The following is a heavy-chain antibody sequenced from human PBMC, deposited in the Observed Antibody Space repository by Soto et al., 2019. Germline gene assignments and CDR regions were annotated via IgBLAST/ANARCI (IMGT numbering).Heavy chain of an antibody. CDR2: IYYRGST. CDR1: GGSISSYY. D-gene: IGHD3-22*01. J-gene: IGHJ6*02. Sequence: SETLSLTCTVSGGSISSYYWSWIRQPPGKGLEWIGYIYYRGSTNYNPSLKSRVTISVDTSKNQFSLKLSSVTAADTAVYYCARGRREITMIVVAQFPPSTLDGMDVWGQGTTVTVSS. CDR3: ARGRREITMIVVAQFPPSTLDGMDV. V-gene: IGHV4-59*01.